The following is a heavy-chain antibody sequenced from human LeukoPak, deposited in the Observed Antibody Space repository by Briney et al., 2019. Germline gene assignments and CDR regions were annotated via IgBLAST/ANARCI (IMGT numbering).Heavy chain of an antibody. CDR2: IIPILGIA. V-gene: IGHV1-69*04. D-gene: IGHD2-21*01. CDR3: ARDGIVVMSTYGMDV. Sequence: GASVKVSCKASGDTFSKYAISWVRQAPGQGLEWMGRIIPILGIANYAQNLQGRVTISADKSTSTAYMELSSLRSEDTAVYYCARDGIVVMSTYGMDVWGQGTTVTVSS. J-gene: IGHJ6*02. CDR1: GDTFSKYA.